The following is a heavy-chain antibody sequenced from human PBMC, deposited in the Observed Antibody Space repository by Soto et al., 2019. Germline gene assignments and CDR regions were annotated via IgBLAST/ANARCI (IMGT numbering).Heavy chain of an antibody. Sequence: SEPLSLTCSIYIGSFSGYYWSWIRQPPVKVLEWIGEISQSGNTNYSPSLKSRVSISIDTSKKQFSLNLASVSAADTAVYYCARAPKVSGSSQTRPDFWGQGTLVTVSS. D-gene: IGHD6-6*01. CDR3: ARAPKVSGSSQTRPDF. V-gene: IGHV4-34*01. CDR1: IGSFSGYY. J-gene: IGHJ4*02. CDR2: ISQSGNT.